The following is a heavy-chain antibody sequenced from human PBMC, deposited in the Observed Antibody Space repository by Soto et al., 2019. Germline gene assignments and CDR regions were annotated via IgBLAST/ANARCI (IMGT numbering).Heavy chain of an antibody. J-gene: IGHJ4*02. Sequence: PGGSLRLSCAASGFTFSSYVMNWVRQAPGQGLEWVSTISGSGGTTYYADSVKGRFTISRDNSKNTLYLQMNSLRAEDTDVYYCAKDLCAYSSGSCYFDYWGQGTLVTVSS. D-gene: IGHD6-19*01. CDR1: GFTFSSYV. CDR2: ISGSGGTT. V-gene: IGHV3-23*01. CDR3: AKDLCAYSSGSCYFDY.